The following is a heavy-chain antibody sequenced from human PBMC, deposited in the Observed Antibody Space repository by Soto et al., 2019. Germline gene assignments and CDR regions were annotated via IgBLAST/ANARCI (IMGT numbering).Heavy chain of an antibody. V-gene: IGHV3-7*03. CDR3: TRKRFGMDV. CDR2: IKEDGSEK. CDR1: GFTFSSSW. J-gene: IGHJ6*02. Sequence: PGGSLRLSCAASGFTFSSSWMSWVRQAPGKGLERVANIKEDGSEKDYVDPVKGRFTITRDNAKNSLYLQMNNLRAEDTAVYFCTRKRFGMDVWGQGTTVTVSS.